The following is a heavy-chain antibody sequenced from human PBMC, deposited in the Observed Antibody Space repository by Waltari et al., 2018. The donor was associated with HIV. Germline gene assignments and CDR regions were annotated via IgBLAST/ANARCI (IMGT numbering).Heavy chain of an antibody. D-gene: IGHD2-21*02. CDR2: INHSGST. J-gene: IGHJ2*01. Sequence: QVQLQQWGAGLLKPSETLSLTCAVYGGSFRGYYWNWIRQHPGKGLEWIGEINHSGSTNYNPSLKSRVTISVDTSKNQFSLKLSSVTAADTAVYYCARGKVGVVVTATLYWYFDLWGRGTLVTVSS. V-gene: IGHV4-34*01. CDR3: ARGKVGVVVTATLYWYFDL. CDR1: GGSFRGYY.